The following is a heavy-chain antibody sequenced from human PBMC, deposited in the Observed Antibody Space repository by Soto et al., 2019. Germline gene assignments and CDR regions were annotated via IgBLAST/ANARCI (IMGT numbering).Heavy chain of an antibody. CDR3: ARDLRMYSSALSFNY. CDR2: INAGNGNT. J-gene: IGHJ4*02. CDR1: GYPFTSYA. D-gene: IGHD6-19*01. Sequence: GXSVKVSCTASGYPFTSYAMHWVRQAPGQRLEWMGWINAGNGNTKYSQKFQGRVTITRDTSASTAYMELSSLRSEDTAVYYCARDLRMYSSALSFNYWGQGTLVTVSS. V-gene: IGHV1-3*01.